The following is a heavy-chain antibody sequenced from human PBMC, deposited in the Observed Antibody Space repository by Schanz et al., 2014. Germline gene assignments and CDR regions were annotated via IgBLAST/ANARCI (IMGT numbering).Heavy chain of an antibody. Sequence: EVQLVESGGGLVQSGGSLRLSCAVSGSTFRNYGMGWVRQAPGKGLEWVSAISGDGGSTYYADSVKGRFTISRDNSKNTVYLQMNSLRAEDTAIYYCAKEVRIVLRDWLPTPDFDYWGQGTLVTVSS. CDR2: ISGDGGST. CDR3: AKEVRIVLRDWLPTPDFDY. J-gene: IGHJ4*02. V-gene: IGHV3-23*04. D-gene: IGHD3-3*01. CDR1: GSTFRNYG.